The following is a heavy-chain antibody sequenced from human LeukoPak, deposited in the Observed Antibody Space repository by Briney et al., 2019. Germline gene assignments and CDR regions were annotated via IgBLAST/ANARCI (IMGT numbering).Heavy chain of an antibody. CDR1: LGSISIYF. Sequence: PEALSLSPIQPLGSISIYFRSSICQPAQKRLGWIGRIYTSGSTNYNPSLKGRVTMSVDPSKNQFSLKLSSVTAADTAVYYCARDLDAGWFDPWGQGTLVTVSS. D-gene: IGHD2-2*01. J-gene: IGHJ5*02. CDR2: IYTSGST. V-gene: IGHV4-4*07. CDR3: ARDLDAGWFDP.